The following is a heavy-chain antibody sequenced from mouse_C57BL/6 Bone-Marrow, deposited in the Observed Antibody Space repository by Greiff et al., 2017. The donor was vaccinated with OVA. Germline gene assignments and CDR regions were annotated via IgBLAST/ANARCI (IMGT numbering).Heavy chain of an antibody. J-gene: IGHJ3*01. CDR1: GFTFSSYA. Sequence: EVKLMESGGGLVKPGGSLKLSCAASGFTFSSYAMSWVRQTPEKRLEWVATISDGGSYTYYPDNVKGRFTISRDNAKNNLYLQMSHLKSEDTAMYYCARDFQLRGVAYWGQGTLVTVSA. CDR3: ARDFQLRGVAY. CDR2: ISDGGSYT. V-gene: IGHV5-4*01.